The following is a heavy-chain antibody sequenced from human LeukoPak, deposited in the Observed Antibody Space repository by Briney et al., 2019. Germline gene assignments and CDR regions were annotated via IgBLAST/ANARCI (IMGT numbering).Heavy chain of an antibody. D-gene: IGHD6-19*01. Sequence: GGSLRLSCAASGFTFSSYSMNWVRQAPGKGLEWVSSISSSSSYIYYADSVKGRFTISRDNAKNSLYLQMNSLRAEDTAVYYCARGIAVAGTGNHWGQGTLVTVSS. V-gene: IGHV3-21*01. CDR2: ISSSSSYI. CDR1: GFTFSSYS. CDR3: ARGIAVAGTGNH. J-gene: IGHJ5*02.